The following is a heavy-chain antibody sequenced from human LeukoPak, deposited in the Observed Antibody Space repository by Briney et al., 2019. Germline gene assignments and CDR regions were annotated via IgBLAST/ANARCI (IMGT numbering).Heavy chain of an antibody. J-gene: IGHJ3*02. V-gene: IGHV4-59*08. CDR3: ARLFSRNDAFNI. D-gene: IGHD6-13*01. CDR1: GGSINSYY. Sequence: SETLSLTCTVSGGSINSYYWSWIRQPPGEGLEWIGYFYSSGSTNYNPSLKSRLTISVDTSNNQFSLKLSSVTAADTAVYYCARLFSRNDAFNIWGQGTMVTVSS. CDR2: FYSSGST.